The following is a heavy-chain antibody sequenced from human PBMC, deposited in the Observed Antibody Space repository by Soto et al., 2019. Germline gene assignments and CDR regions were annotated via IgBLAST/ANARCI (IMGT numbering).Heavy chain of an antibody. Sequence: EVQLVESGGGLVQPGGSLRLSCAASGFSFSSHWIHWVRQAPGKGLVWVSRINIDGRSTAYADSVKGRFTTSRDNAKNTMYLQMNSLRVEDTAVYYCVRDRIGYCNDTGCYMGPDGMDVWGQGTTVTVSS. CDR2: INIDGRST. J-gene: IGHJ6*02. D-gene: IGHD2-2*02. CDR3: VRDRIGYCNDTGCYMGPDGMDV. V-gene: IGHV3-74*01. CDR1: GFSFSSHW.